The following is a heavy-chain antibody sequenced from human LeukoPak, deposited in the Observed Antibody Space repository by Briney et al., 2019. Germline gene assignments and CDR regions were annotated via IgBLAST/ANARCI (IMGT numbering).Heavy chain of an antibody. CDR1: GFTFSSYG. CDR3: AKETRGGSSQGRYFDL. D-gene: IGHD1-26*01. CDR2: ISGSGGST. V-gene: IGHV3-23*01. Sequence: GGSLRLSCAASGFTFSSYGMSWVRQAPGKGLEWVSAISGSGGSTYYADSVKGRFTISRDNSKNTLYLQMNSLRAEDTAVYYCAKETRGGSSQGRYFDLWGRGTLVTVSS. J-gene: IGHJ2*01.